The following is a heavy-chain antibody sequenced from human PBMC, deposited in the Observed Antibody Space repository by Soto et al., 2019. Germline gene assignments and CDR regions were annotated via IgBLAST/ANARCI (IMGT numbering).Heavy chain of an antibody. CDR3: ARVGDSNWFDP. CDR1: GFTFSNHA. Sequence: QPGGSLRLSCAAAGFTFSNHAMSWVRQAPGKGLEWVSTISGSGGTIYYADSVKGRFTISRDNAKNSLYLQMNSLRAEDTAVYYCARVGDSNWFDPWGQGTLVTVSS. J-gene: IGHJ5*02. V-gene: IGHV3-23*01. D-gene: IGHD2-21*02. CDR2: ISGSGGTI.